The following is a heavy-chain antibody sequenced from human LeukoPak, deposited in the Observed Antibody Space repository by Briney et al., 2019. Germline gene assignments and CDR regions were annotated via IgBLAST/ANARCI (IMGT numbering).Heavy chain of an antibody. J-gene: IGHJ4*02. CDR1: GFSFSAYN. V-gene: IGHV3-21*01. CDR3: ARDAAYFDSSGYYPDPLDY. CDR2: ISPSGDHR. D-gene: IGHD3-22*01. Sequence: PGGSLRLSCAASGFSFSAYNINWVRQAPGKGLEWVSCISPSGDHRYYADSVRGRFTISRDNAKSSVYLQMNSLRAEDTAVYYCARDAAYFDSSGYYPDPLDYWGQGTLVSVSS.